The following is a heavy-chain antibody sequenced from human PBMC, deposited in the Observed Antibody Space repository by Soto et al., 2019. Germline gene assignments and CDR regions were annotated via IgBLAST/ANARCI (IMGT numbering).Heavy chain of an antibody. CDR1: GGSISSYY. CDR2: IYYSGST. CDR3: ARFSYTYGYNCLDS. V-gene: IGHV4-59*08. J-gene: IGHJ5*01. Sequence: SETLSLTCTVSGGSISSYYWSWIRQPPGKRLEWIGYIYYSGSTKYNPSLKSRVTMSVDTSKNQFSLNLSSVTAADTAVYYCARFSYTYGYNCLDSWGPGTLVNVSS. D-gene: IGHD5-18*01.